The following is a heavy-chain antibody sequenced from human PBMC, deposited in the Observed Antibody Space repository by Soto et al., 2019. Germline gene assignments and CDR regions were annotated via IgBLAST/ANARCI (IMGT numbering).Heavy chain of an antibody. CDR2: ISTGSNNV. J-gene: IGHJ3*01. V-gene: IGHV3-21*01. CDR3: ARDQLYYNDISGRPLNAFDV. CDR1: GFTFSIYS. D-gene: IGHD3-22*01. Sequence: GGSLRLSCATSGFTFSIYSMNWVRQAPGKDLEWISSISTGSNNVYYADSVKGRFTISRDNAKSSLYLQMNSLRAEDTAVYYCARDQLYYNDISGRPLNAFDVWGQGTMVTVSS.